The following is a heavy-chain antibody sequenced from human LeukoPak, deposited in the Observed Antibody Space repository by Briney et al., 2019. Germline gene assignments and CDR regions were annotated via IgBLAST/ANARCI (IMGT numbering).Heavy chain of an antibody. Sequence: PGGSLRLSCAYSGFTFRNHGMHWVRQAPGKGLEWVAVASTDEINQWYADSVKGRFIISRDNSRNTVILEMNTLRTEDTAVYFCAAFITTKLDYRGQGILVTVSS. V-gene: IGHV3-30*03. D-gene: IGHD3-22*01. CDR2: ASTDEINQ. CDR1: GFTFRNHG. CDR3: AAFITTKLDY. J-gene: IGHJ4*02.